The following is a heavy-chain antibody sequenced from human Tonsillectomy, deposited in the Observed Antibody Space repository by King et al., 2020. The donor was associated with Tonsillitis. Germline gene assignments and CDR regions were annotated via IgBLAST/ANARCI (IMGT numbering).Heavy chain of an antibody. D-gene: IGHD3-3*01. V-gene: IGHV3-49*03. CDR1: GFTFGDYA. Sequence: VQLVESGGGLVQPGRSLRLSGTISGFTFGDYAMSWFRQAPGKGLEWVGFIRAEAYGGTTKYAASVKGRFTISRDDSKSIAYLQMNSLKTEDTAVYYCTRATSSYDFWTGSYSYWGQGTLVTVSS. CDR2: IRAEAYGGTT. J-gene: IGHJ4*02. CDR3: TRATSSYDFWTGSYSY.